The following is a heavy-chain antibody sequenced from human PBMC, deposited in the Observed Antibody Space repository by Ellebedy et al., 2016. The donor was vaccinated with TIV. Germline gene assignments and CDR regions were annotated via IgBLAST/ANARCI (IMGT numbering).Heavy chain of an antibody. CDR3: AKGASLWVTDGFDI. D-gene: IGHD2-21*02. CDR1: GFTFSNYW. CDR2: INQDGIAK. Sequence: GGSLRLXCAASGFTFSNYWMTWVRQAPGKGLEWVANINQDGIAKYFVDSVRGRFTISRDNAENSLYLQMNSLRAEDTATYYCAKGASLWVTDGFDIWGRGTMVTVSP. J-gene: IGHJ3*02. V-gene: IGHV3-7*03.